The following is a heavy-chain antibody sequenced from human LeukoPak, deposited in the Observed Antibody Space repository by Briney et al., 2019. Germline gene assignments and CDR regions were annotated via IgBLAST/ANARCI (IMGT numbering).Heavy chain of an antibody. CDR2: ISSSDGNSK. J-gene: IGHJ4*02. V-gene: IGHV3-30*18. D-gene: IGHD3-3*01. Sequence: PGGSLRLSCGTSGFTFTCCGVHWVRQASGKGLEWVAAISSSDGNSKYYADSVKGRFTISRDNSKSTVYLQMNSLRADDTAVYYCAKWSGNRPLYYFDYWGQGTLVTVSS. CDR3: AKWSGNRPLYYFDY. CDR1: GFTFTCCG.